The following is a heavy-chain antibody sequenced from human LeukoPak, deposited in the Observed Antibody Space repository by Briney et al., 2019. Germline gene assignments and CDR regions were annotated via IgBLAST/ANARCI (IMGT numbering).Heavy chain of an antibody. D-gene: IGHD6-19*01. CDR2: IYYSGST. J-gene: IGHJ4*02. CDR1: GGSISSGDYY. CDR3: ARHSIVGQWLVPFDY. V-gene: IGHV4-30-4*01. Sequence: PSQTLSLTGTVSGGSISSGDYYWSWIRQPPGKGLEWIGYIYYSGSTYYNPSLKSRVTISIDTSKDQFSLKLSSVTAADTAVYYCARHSIVGQWLVPFDYWGQGTLVTVSS.